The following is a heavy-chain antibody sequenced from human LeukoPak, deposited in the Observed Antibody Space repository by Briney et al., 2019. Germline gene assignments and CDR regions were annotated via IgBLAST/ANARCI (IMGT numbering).Heavy chain of an antibody. V-gene: IGHV4-39*01. Sequence: PSETLSLTCTVSGGSISSSSYYRGWIRQPPGKGLEWIGSIYYSGSTYYNPSLKSRVTISVDTSKNQFSLKLSSVTAADTAVYYCARLDGLRYDDAFDIWGQGTMVTVSS. CDR3: ARLDGLRYDDAFDI. D-gene: IGHD3-9*01. J-gene: IGHJ3*02. CDR2: IYYSGST. CDR1: GGSISSSSYY.